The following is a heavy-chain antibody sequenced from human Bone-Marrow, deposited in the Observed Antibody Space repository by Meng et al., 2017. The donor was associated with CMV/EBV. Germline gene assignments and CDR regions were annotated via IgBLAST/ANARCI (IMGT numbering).Heavy chain of an antibody. D-gene: IGHD2-15*01. V-gene: IGHV1-2*02. CDR3: ARNEYWSGGSWYPGIDY. Sequence: ASVKVSCKASGDTFTSYYMHWVRQAPGQGLEWMGWINPNSGGTNYAQKFQGRVTMTGDTSISTAYMELSRLRSDDTAVYYGARNEYWSGGSWYPGIDYWGQGTLVTVSS. CDR1: GDTFTSYY. J-gene: IGHJ4*02. CDR2: INPNSGGT.